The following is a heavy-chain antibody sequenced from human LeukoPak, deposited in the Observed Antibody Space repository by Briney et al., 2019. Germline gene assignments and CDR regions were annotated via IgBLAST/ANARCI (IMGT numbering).Heavy chain of an antibody. Sequence: GGSLRLSCAASGFTFSSYGMSWVRQAPGKGLEWVSAISGSGGSTYYADSVKGRFTISRDNSKNTLYLQMNSLRAEDTAVYYCASYYDSSGYAPEVYAFDIWGQGTMVTVSS. D-gene: IGHD3-22*01. J-gene: IGHJ3*02. CDR3: ASYYDSSGYAPEVYAFDI. V-gene: IGHV3-23*01. CDR2: ISGSGGST. CDR1: GFTFSSYG.